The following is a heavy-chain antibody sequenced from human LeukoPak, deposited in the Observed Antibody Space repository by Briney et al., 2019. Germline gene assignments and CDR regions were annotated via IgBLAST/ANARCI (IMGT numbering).Heavy chain of an antibody. CDR2: IYYSGGT. Sequence: PSETLSLTCTVSGGSISSYYWSWIRQPPGKGLEWIGCIYYSGGTNYNPSLKSRVTISVDTSKNQFSLKLSSVTAADTAVYYCARAPSLYCSGGSCYWFDPWGQGTLVTVSS. CDR3: ARAPSLYCSGGSCYWFDP. J-gene: IGHJ5*02. V-gene: IGHV4-59*01. D-gene: IGHD2-15*01. CDR1: GGSISSYY.